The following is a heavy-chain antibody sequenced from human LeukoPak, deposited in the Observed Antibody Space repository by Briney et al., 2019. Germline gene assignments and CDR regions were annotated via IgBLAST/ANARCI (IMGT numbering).Heavy chain of an antibody. Sequence: SETLSLTCAVSGGSISSGGYSWSWIRQPPGKGLEWIGYIYHSGSNYYNPSLKSRVTISVDRSKNQFSLKLSSVTAADTAVYYCARVVPAAMDGFDPRGQGTLVTVSS. CDR2: IYHSGSN. D-gene: IGHD2-2*01. V-gene: IGHV4-30-2*01. CDR3: ARVVPAAMDGFDP. CDR1: GGSISSGGYS. J-gene: IGHJ5*02.